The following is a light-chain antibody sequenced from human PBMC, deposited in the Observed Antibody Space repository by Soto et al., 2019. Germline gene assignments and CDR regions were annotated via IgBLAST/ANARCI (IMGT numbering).Light chain of an antibody. CDR3: MQALQTPL. V-gene: IGKV2-28*01. CDR2: LGS. Sequence: DIVMTQSPLSQPVTPGEPASISCRSSQSLLHSNGYNYLDWYLQKPGQSPQLLIYLGSNRASGVPDRFSGSGSGTDFTLKISRVEAEDVGVYYCMQALQTPLFGGGTKVEIK. CDR1: QSLLHSNGYNY. J-gene: IGKJ4*01.